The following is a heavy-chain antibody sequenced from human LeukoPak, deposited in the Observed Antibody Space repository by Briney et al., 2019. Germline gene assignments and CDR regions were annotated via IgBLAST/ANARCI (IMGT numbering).Heavy chain of an antibody. CDR1: GGSISSSSYY. CDR2: IYYSGST. D-gene: IGHD2-15*01. V-gene: IGHV4-39*07. J-gene: IGHJ4*02. CDR3: ARGILDWDMSLYYPEGYYFDY. Sequence: PSETLSLTCTVSGGSISSSSYYWGWIRQPPGKGLEWIGSIYYSGSTYYNPSLKSRVTISVDTSKNQFSLKLSSVTAADTAVYYCARGILDWDMSLYYPEGYYFDYWGQGALVTVSS.